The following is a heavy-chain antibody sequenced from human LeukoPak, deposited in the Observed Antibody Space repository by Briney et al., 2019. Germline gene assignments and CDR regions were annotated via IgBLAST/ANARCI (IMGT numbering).Heavy chain of an antibody. D-gene: IGHD1-26*01. CDR1: GLTFSSYA. Sequence: PGGSLRLSRAASGLTFSSYAMHWVRQAPGKGLEWVAVISYDGSNKYYADSVKGRFTISRDNSKNTLYLQINSLTVDDAALYYCARGGVYIGSFFDYWGQGTLVTVSS. J-gene: IGHJ4*02. CDR2: ISYDGSNK. V-gene: IGHV3-30-3*01. CDR3: ARGGVYIGSFFDY.